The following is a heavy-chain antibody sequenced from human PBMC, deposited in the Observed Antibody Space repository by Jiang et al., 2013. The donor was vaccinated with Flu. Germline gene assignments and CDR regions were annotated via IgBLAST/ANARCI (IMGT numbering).Heavy chain of an antibody. V-gene: IGHV3-30*09. D-gene: IGHD4-11*01. CDR1: RFTFSEDA. CDR3: VHQGGTVTNYYFDY. CDR2: ISYDGNSK. J-gene: IGHJ4*02. Sequence: QLVESGGDVVQPGRSLRLSCAASRFTFSEDAMHWVRQAPGKGLEWVAIISYDGNSKYYADSVKGRFAISRDNSKNTLYLQMNSLRPEDTAVYYCVHQGGTVTNYYFDYWGQGTLVTVSS.